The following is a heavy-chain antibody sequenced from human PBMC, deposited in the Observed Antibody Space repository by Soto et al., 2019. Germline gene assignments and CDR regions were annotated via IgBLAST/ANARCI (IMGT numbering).Heavy chain of an antibody. D-gene: IGHD6-19*01. V-gene: IGHV4-30-4*01. J-gene: IGHJ4*02. CDR1: GGSISSGDYY. CDR3: ARAYSSGWYGRYYFDY. Sequence: SETLSLTCTVSGGSISSGDYYWSWIRQPPWKGLEWIGYIYYSGSTYYNPSLKSRVTISVDTSKNQFSLKLSSVTAADTAVYYCARAYSSGWYGRYYFDYWGQGTLVTVSS. CDR2: IYYSGST.